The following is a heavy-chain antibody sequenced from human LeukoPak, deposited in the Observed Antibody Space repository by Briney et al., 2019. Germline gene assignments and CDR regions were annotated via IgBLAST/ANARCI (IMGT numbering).Heavy chain of an antibody. D-gene: IGHD3-22*01. CDR2: ISYDGSNK. CDR3: ARALNYYDSGGYYFYYYYMDV. CDR1: GFTFSSYA. V-gene: IGHV3-30*04. J-gene: IGHJ6*03. Sequence: GGSLRLSCAASGFTFSSYAMHWVRQAPGKGLEWVAVISYDGSNKYYADSVKGRFTISRDNSKNTLYLQMNSLRAEDTAVYYCARALNYYDSGGYYFYYYYMDVWGKGTTVTVSS.